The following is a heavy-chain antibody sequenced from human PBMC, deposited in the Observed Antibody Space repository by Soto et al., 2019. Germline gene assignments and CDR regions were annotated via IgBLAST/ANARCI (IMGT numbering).Heavy chain of an antibody. Sequence: GGSLSLSCAASGFTFSSYWMSWVRQAPGKGLEWVANIKQDGGDKYYVDSVKGRFTISRDNAKNSLYLQMNSLRAEDTAVYYCARQGCTNGVCMEDFDYWGQGTLVTVSS. CDR2: IKQDGGDK. V-gene: IGHV3-7*01. J-gene: IGHJ4*02. CDR1: GFTFSSYW. CDR3: ARQGCTNGVCMEDFDY. D-gene: IGHD2-8*01.